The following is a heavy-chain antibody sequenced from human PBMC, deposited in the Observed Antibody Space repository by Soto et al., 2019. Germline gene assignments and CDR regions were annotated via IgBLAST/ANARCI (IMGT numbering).Heavy chain of an antibody. V-gene: IGHV4-59*12. CDR2: VSYSGAT. CDR1: GGSIGRYY. CDR3: ARDAIRGSAAMKTY. Sequence: SETLSLTCSVSGGSIGRYYWSWVRQAPGKGLEWIAYVSYSGATRYNPSLESRVTISVDTSKNQFSLILSSVSAADTAVYYCARDAIRGSAAMKTYWGLGTLVTVSS. J-gene: IGHJ4*02.